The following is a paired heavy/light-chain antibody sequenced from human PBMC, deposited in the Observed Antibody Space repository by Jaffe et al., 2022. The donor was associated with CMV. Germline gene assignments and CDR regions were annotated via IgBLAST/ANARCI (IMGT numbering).Light chain of an antibody. CDR1: NSNIGADHD. J-gene: IGLJ1*01. CDR2: GKT. Sequence: QSVLTQPPSVSGAPGQRVTISCTGSNSNIGADHDVHWYQQLPGTAPKVIIYGKTNRPSGVPDRFSASTSGTSASLAITGLQAEDEADYYCQCYDRSQGSEFFGTGTKVTVL. V-gene: IGLV1-40*01. CDR3: QCYDRSQGSEF.
Heavy chain of an antibody. CDR1: GVSLTSFTGVSLTTFY. CDR2: ISYNADS. V-gene: IGHV4-59*08. D-gene: IGHD7-27*01. Sequence: QVQLQESGPQLVKPSETLSLTCSVSGVSLTSFTGVSLTTFYWSWIRQPPGKGLEWIGYISYNADSAYNSSLKSRLSLSLDTSQNQFSLRLTSLTAADTALYYCARGWGNSEGTYFDPWGQGTLVIVSS. CDR3: ARGWGNSEGTYFDP. J-gene: IGHJ5*02.